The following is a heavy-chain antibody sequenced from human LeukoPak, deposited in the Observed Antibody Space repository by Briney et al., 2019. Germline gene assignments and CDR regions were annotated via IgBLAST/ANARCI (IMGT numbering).Heavy chain of an antibody. J-gene: IGHJ3*02. CDR1: GFTFSSCA. Sequence: GGSLRLSCAASGFTFSSCAMSWVRQAPGKGLEWVSVITDSGSGGRTFYADSVKGRFTISRDNSKSTLYLQMNSLRADDTAVYYCARSSHYDILTGYSEEDAFDIWGQGTMVTVSS. D-gene: IGHD3-9*01. V-gene: IGHV3-23*01. CDR3: ARSSHYDILTGYSEEDAFDI. CDR2: ITDSGSGGRT.